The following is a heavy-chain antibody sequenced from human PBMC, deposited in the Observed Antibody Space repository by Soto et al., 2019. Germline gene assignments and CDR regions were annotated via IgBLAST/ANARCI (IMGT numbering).Heavy chain of an antibody. J-gene: IGHJ6*02. CDR1: GFTFSDYY. CDR3: ARDLVVRGAPYYYYGMDV. Sequence: GGSLRLSCAASGFTFSDYYMSWIRQAPGKGLEWVSYISSSSSYTNYADSVKGRFTISRDNAKNSLYLQMNSLRAEDTAVYYCARDLVVRGAPYYYYGMDVWGQGTTVTVSS. CDR2: ISSSSSYT. D-gene: IGHD3-10*01. V-gene: IGHV3-11*06.